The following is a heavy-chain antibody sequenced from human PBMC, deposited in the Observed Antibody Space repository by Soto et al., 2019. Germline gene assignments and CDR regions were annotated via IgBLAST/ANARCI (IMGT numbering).Heavy chain of an antibody. J-gene: IGHJ4*02. CDR2: INAYNGNT. Sequence: QVQLVQSGAEVKKPGASVKVSCKASGYTFTSYAISWVRQAPGQGLEWMGWINAYNGNTNSAQKLQGRVTLTTXTSTNTAYMELRSLRSDDTAVYYCARDTAMALPDAWGQGTLVTVSS. CDR3: ARDTAMALPDA. CDR1: GYTFTSYA. D-gene: IGHD5-18*01. V-gene: IGHV1-18*01.